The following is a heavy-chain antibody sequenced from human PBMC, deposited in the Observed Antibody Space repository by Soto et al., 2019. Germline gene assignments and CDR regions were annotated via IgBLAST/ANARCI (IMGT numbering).Heavy chain of an antibody. V-gene: IGHV5-51*01. J-gene: IGHJ4*02. Sequence: PGETLKISCKGSGYSFTSYWIGWVRQMPGKGLEWMGIIYPGDSDTRYSPSFQGQVTISADKSISTAYLQWSSLKASDTAMYYWARSPDSGSAPYYFDYWGQGTLVTVSS. CDR3: ARSPDSGSAPYYFDY. CDR2: IYPGDSDT. D-gene: IGHD1-26*01. CDR1: GYSFTSYW.